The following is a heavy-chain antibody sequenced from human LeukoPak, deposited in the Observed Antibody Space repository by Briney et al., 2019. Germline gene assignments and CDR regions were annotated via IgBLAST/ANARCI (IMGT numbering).Heavy chain of an antibody. CDR3: GRGIQSFDP. Sequence: ASVKVSCKASGYTFTSYGISWVRQAPGQGLEWMGRIDPNSGNTIYAQKFQDRVTMTRDTSLSAAYMEISRLTYDDTAVYYCGRGIQSFDPWGQGTLVTVSS. V-gene: IGHV1-2*06. CDR2: IDPNSGNT. CDR1: GYTFTSYG. J-gene: IGHJ5*02.